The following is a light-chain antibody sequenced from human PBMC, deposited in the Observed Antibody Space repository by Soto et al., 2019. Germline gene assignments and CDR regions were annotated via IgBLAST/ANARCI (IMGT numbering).Light chain of an antibody. V-gene: IGKV1-39*01. CDR1: QSIRNY. CDR2: MAS. Sequence: DIQMTQYPFSLSASVGDRVTITCGASQSIRNYLNWYQKKSGKAPKLLIYMASSLQSGGPSRLSGSGYGTDLTLTISSMQNEDFESYFCQQAYSDTITFGHGTRLEIK. CDR3: QQAYSDTIT. J-gene: IGKJ5*01.